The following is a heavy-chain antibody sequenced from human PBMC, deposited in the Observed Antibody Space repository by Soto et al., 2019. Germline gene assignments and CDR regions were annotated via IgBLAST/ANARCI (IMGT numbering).Heavy chain of an antibody. V-gene: IGHV3-7*03. CDR3: ARVESSSPRYYYYGMDV. CDR2: IKQDGSEK. CDR1: GFTFSSYW. Sequence: GGSLRLSCAASGFTFSSYWMSWVRQAPGKGLEWVANIKQDGSEKYYVDSVKGRFTISRDNAKNSLYLQMNSLRAEDTAVYYCARVESSSPRYYYYGMDVWGQGTTVTVSS. J-gene: IGHJ6*02. D-gene: IGHD6-13*01.